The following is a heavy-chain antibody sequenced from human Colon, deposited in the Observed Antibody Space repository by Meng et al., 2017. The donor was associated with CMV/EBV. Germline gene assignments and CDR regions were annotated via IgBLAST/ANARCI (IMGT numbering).Heavy chain of an antibody. CDR3: AKDVSGSAL. J-gene: IGHJ4*02. CDR2: ILYDGCNK. CDR1: GFPFSSYG. Sequence: QGRVVAAGGGVVRPGGPRRLSCASSGFPFSSYGMHWVRQAPGKGLEWVAFILYDGCNKYYADSVKGRFTISRDNSKNTLYLQMNSLRAEDTAVYYCAKDVSGSALWGQGTLVTVSS. V-gene: IGHV3-30*02. D-gene: IGHD3-10*01.